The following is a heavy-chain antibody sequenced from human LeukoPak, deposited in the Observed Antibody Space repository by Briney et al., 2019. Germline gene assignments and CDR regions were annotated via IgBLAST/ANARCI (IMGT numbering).Heavy chain of an antibody. CDR2: ISSSSSTI. D-gene: IGHD4-17*01. Sequence: PGGSLRLSCAASGFTFSSYSMNWVRQAPGKGLEWVSYISSSSSTIYYADSVKGRFTISRDNAKNSLYLQMNSLRAEDTAVYYCARGDFDYGDYVPAFDIWGQGTMVTVSS. CDR1: GFTFSSYS. CDR3: ARGDFDYGDYVPAFDI. V-gene: IGHV3-48*01. J-gene: IGHJ3*02.